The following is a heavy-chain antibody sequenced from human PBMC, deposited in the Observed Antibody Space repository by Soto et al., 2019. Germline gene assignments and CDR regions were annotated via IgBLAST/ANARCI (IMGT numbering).Heavy chain of an antibody. Sequence: PSGTLSLTCTVSGGSISSYYWSWIRQPAGNGLEWIARMYNSGSTNYNPSLKSRVTMSVDTPKNQFSLKLSSVTAADTALYYCARDGSSSNGFDPWGQGTLVTVS. D-gene: IGHD6-6*01. CDR1: GGSISSYY. CDR2: MYNSGST. CDR3: ARDGSSSNGFDP. J-gene: IGHJ5*02. V-gene: IGHV4-4*07.